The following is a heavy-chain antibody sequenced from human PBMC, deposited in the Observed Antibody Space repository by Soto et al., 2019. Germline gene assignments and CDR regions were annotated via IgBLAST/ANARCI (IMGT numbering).Heavy chain of an antibody. CDR3: AAGGGLPRYY. CDR2: IYHSGST. CDR1: GGCISSGGCS. D-gene: IGHD5-12*01. V-gene: IGHV4-30-2*01. J-gene: IGHJ4*02. Sequence: QLQRQESGSGLLMPSQTLSLTCAVSGGCISSGGCSWSWIRQPPGKGLEWIGYIYHSGSTYYNPSLKSRVTISVDRSKNQFSLKLSSVTAADTAVYYCAAGGGLPRYYWGQGTLVTVSS.